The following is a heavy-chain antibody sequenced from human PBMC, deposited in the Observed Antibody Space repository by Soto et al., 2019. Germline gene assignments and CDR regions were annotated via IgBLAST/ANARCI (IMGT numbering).Heavy chain of an antibody. Sequence: EVQLLESGGGLVQPGGSLRLSCAASGFTFSNYAMSWVRQAPGKGLEWVSGISGSGGTIYYADSVKGRFTISRDNSKNTLYLQMNSLRAEDTAIYFCAKDQVAARRYYYYGMDVWGQGTMVTVSS. V-gene: IGHV3-23*01. J-gene: IGHJ6*02. D-gene: IGHD6-6*01. CDR3: AKDQVAARRYYYYGMDV. CDR2: ISGSGGTI. CDR1: GFTFSNYA.